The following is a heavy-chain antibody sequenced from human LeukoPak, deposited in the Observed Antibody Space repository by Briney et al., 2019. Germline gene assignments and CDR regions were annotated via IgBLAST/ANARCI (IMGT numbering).Heavy chain of an antibody. J-gene: IGHJ4*02. CDR1: GYTFTGYY. Sequence: ASVKASCKASGYTFTGYYMHWVRQAPGQGLEWMGWINPNSGGTNYAQKFQGRVTMTRDTSISTAYMELSRLRSDDTAVYYCARAGRYFDWLLNYWGQGTLVTVSS. V-gene: IGHV1-2*02. D-gene: IGHD3-9*01. CDR2: INPNSGGT. CDR3: ARAGRYFDWLLNY.